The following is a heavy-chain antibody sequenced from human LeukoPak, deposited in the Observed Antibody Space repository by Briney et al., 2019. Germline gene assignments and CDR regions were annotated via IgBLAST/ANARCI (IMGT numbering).Heavy chain of an antibody. V-gene: IGHV4-59*01. CDR1: GGSISGFY. D-gene: IGHD1-26*01. CDR3: ARDRMGSATLSFDY. J-gene: IGHJ4*02. CDR2: IHYTGST. Sequence: SETLSLTCTVSGGSISGFYWSWIRQPPGKGLEWIGYIHYTGSTNYNPSLKSRVTISVDTSKNQFSLKLSSVTAADTAVYYCARDRMGSATLSFDYWGQGTLVTVSS.